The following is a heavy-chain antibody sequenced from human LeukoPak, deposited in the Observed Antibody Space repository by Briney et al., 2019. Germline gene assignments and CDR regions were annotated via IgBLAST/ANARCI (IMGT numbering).Heavy chain of an antibody. D-gene: IGHD2-15*01. CDR2: ISYDGSNK. Sequence: PGRSLRLSCAASGFTFSSYGMHWVRQAPGKGLEGVAVISYDGSNKYYADSVKGRFTISRDNSKNTLYLQMNSLRAEDTAVYYCAKDLGLEGYCSGGSCYSRGLDFDYWGQGTLVTVSS. J-gene: IGHJ4*02. CDR1: GFTFSSYG. CDR3: AKDLGLEGYCSGGSCYSRGLDFDY. V-gene: IGHV3-30*18.